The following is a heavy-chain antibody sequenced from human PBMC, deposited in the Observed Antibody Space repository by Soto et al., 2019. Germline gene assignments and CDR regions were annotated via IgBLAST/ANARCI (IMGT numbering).Heavy chain of an antibody. CDR2: IYYSGGT. Sequence: QVQLQESGPGLVKPSQTLSHTCTVSGGSISRGGYYWSWIRQHPGKGLEWIGYIYYSGGTYYNPSLKSRVTISVDTSENQFSLRLSSVTAADTAVYYCARKDSGYADYMDVWGKGTTVTVSS. CDR3: ARKDSGYADYMDV. J-gene: IGHJ6*03. V-gene: IGHV4-31*03. D-gene: IGHD5-12*01. CDR1: GGSISRGGYY.